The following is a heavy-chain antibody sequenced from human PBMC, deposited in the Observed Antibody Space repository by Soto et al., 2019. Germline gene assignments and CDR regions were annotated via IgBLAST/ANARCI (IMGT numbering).Heavy chain of an antibody. CDR3: ARLWGCSGGHCLYYFDY. D-gene: IGHD2-15*01. CDR1: DYAISTGYY. CDR2: ICRSGST. J-gene: IGHJ4*02. V-gene: IGHV4-38-2*01. Sequence: SETLSLTCAVSDYAISTGYYWGWIRQPPGKGLEWIGSICRSGSTFYNPSLKSRVTISVDTSKNQFSLKLTSVTAADTAVYFCARLWGCSGGHCLYYFDYWGQGALVTVSS.